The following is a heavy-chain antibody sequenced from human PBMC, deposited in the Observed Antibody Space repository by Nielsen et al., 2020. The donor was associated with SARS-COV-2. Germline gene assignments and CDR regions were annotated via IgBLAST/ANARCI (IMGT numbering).Heavy chain of an antibody. J-gene: IGHJ6*04. Sequence: GSLRLSCAVYGGSFSGYYWSWIRQPPGKGLEWIGEINHSGSTNYNPSLKSRVTISVDKSKNQFSLKLSSVTAADTAVYYCAREYCSGGSCYGGALLDVWGKGTTVTVSS. V-gene: IGHV4-34*01. CDR1: GGSFSGYY. CDR3: AREYCSGGSCYGGALLDV. D-gene: IGHD2-15*01. CDR2: INHSGST.